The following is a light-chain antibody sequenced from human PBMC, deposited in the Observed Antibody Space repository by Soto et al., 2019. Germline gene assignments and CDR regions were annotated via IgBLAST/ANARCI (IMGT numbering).Light chain of an antibody. CDR3: TSYTNSKAYIL. CDR1: RTDIGGYNY. J-gene: IGLJ2*01. CDR2: EVT. V-gene: IGLV2-14*01. Sequence: QSALTQPASVSGSLGQSITISCTGTRTDIGGYNYVSWYQQYPGKAPKLVICEVTSRPSGISDRFSSSKSGNTASLTISGLQAEDEADYFCTSYTNSKAYILFGGGTKVTVL.